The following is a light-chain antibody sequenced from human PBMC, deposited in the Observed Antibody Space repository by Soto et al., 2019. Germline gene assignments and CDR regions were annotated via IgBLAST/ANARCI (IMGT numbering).Light chain of an antibody. J-gene: IGKJ2*01. CDR3: QQYNSYSEYT. CDR2: KAS. V-gene: IGKV1-5*03. CDR1: QSINSW. Sequence: DIQMTQSPATLSASVGDRVTITCRASQSINSWLAWYQQKPGEAPKPLIYKASSLESGVPPRFSGSGSGTEFTLTISCLQPDDFATYYGQQYNSYSEYTFGQGTKLEIK.